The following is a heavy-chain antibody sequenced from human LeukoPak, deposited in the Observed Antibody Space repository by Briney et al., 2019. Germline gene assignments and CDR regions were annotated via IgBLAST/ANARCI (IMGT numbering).Heavy chain of an antibody. D-gene: IGHD5-24*01. J-gene: IGHJ4*02. CDR3: AKTLDGFWPQFDF. CDR2: ISHGGGKE. Sequence: GGSLRLSCAASGFTFSSYAMHWVRQTPGKGLEWVALISHGGGKEHYAESVKGRFTISRDNSRNTVYLQMSSLRSDDTAIYYCAKTLDGFWPQFDFWGQGTLLTVSS. V-gene: IGHV3-30-3*01. CDR1: GFTFSSYA.